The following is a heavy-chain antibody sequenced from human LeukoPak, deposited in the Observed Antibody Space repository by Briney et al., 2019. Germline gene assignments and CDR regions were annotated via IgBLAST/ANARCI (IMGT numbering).Heavy chain of an antibody. J-gene: IGHJ4*02. CDR3: AKDGGVYFIDY. D-gene: IGHD2-8*01. CDR1: GFTFITYG. Sequence: GSLRLSCAASGFTFITYGMHWVRQAPGKGLEWVAFIRYDGSSKYYADSVKGRFTISRDNSKNTLYLQMNSLRAEDTAVCFCAKDGGVYFIDYWGQGTLVTVSS. V-gene: IGHV3-30*02. CDR2: IRYDGSSK.